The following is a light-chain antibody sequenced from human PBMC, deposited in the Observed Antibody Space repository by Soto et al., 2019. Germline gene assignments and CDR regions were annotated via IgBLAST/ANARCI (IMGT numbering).Light chain of an antibody. CDR3: QQASSFPLT. CDR1: QVISSW. Sequence: DIQMTQAPSFVSAFVGDRVTITCRASQVISSWLAWYQQKPGKAPKLLIYAASSLQSGVPSRFGGSESGTDFTLTISSLQPEDSATYYCQQASSFPLTFGGGTKVEIK. J-gene: IGKJ4*01. CDR2: AAS. V-gene: IGKV1-12*01.